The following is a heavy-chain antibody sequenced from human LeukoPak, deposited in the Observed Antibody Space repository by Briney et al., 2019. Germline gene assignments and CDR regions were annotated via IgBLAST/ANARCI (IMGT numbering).Heavy chain of an antibody. CDR1: GFTFSSYG. Sequence: GGSLRLSCAASGFTFSSYGLHWVRQAPGKGLEWVAFIRYDGSNKYYAASVKGRFTISRDNSKKTLYLQMNSLRADDTALYYCAKGPSSGWPEYYFDYWGQGTLVTVSS. J-gene: IGHJ4*02. CDR3: AKGPSSGWPEYYFDY. D-gene: IGHD6-19*01. CDR2: IRYDGSNK. V-gene: IGHV3-30*02.